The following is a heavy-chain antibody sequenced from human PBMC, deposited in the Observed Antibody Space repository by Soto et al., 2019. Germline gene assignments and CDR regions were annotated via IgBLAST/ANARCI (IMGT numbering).Heavy chain of an antibody. CDR2: VNPNTGLT. CDR1: GYTFTALY. J-gene: IGHJ5*02. CDR3: TTLRLDP. D-gene: IGHD3-9*01. Sequence: QVQLVQSESEVRKPGASVKVSCQASGYTFTALYMNWVRQAPGQGLEWMGWVNPNTGLTKYAQKFQGRVIMTRDTSINTAYIELSGLTSDDTAVYYCTTLRLDPWGQGTLVTVSS. V-gene: IGHV1-2*02.